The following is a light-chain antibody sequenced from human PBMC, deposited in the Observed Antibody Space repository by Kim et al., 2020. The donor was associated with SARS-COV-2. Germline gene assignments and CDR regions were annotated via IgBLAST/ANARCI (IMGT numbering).Light chain of an antibody. CDR3: ASHGGYDYV. CDR1: RCEFGSYKY. Sequence: PGQSVAISCSGTRCEFGSYKYVSWYQQHPGKSPKLIFYEVTKRPSGVPDRFSGSMSGNTASLTVSGLQAEDEADYYCASHGGYDYVFGTGTKVTVL. J-gene: IGLJ1*01. V-gene: IGLV2-11*03. CDR2: EVT.